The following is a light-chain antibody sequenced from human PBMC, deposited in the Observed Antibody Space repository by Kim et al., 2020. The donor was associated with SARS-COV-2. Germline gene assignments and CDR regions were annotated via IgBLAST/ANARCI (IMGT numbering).Light chain of an antibody. V-gene: IGLV2-8*01. Sequence: GQSVTISCTGTSSDVGGYNYVSWYQQRPGKAPKLMIYEVSKRPSGVPDRFSGSRSGNTASLTVSGLQAEDEADYYCSSYVRSNNYVFGTGTKVTVL. J-gene: IGLJ1*01. CDR3: SSYVRSNNYV. CDR1: SSDVGGYNY. CDR2: EVS.